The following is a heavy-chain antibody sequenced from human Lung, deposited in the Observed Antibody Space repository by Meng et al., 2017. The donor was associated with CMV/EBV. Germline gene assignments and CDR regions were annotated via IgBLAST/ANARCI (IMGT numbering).Heavy chain of an antibody. J-gene: IGHJ4*02. CDR1: GFTVSSDY. Sequence: SCAASGFTVSSDYMSWVRQAPGKGLEWVSVIYSTGNTYYADSVKGRFTISRDNSKNTLYLQKNSLRAEDTAVYYCARGVAAALFDYWGQGSQVTVSS. V-gene: IGHV3-53*01. CDR3: ARGVAAALFDY. D-gene: IGHD2-15*01. CDR2: IYSTGNT.